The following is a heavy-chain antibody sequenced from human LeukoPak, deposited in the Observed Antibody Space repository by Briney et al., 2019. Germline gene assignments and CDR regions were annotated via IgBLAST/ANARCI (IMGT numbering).Heavy chain of an antibody. CDR2: IWFDGNNK. CDR3: ARDGVMTGGFVDY. V-gene: IGHV3-33*01. D-gene: IGHD3-10*01. Sequence: PGRSLRLSCAASGFTFGSYGMHWVRQAPGKGLEWVAVIWFDGNNKYYADSVKGRFTISRDNAKNSLYLQMNSLRAEDTAVYYCARDGVMTGGFVDYWGQGTLVTVSS. J-gene: IGHJ4*02. CDR1: GFTFGSYG.